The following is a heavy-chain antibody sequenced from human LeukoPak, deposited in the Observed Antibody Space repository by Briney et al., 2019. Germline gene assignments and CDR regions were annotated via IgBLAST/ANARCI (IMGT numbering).Heavy chain of an antibody. D-gene: IGHD5-12*01. J-gene: IGHJ6*02. CDR3: ARDTLYSGYESNYYGMDV. Sequence: GGSLRLYCAASGFTFSSYSMNWVRQAPGKGLEWVSSISSSSSYIYYADSVKGRFTISRDNAKNSLYLQMNSLRAEDTAVYYCARDTLYSGYESNYYGMDVWGQGTTVTVSS. V-gene: IGHV3-21*01. CDR1: GFTFSSYS. CDR2: ISSSSSYI.